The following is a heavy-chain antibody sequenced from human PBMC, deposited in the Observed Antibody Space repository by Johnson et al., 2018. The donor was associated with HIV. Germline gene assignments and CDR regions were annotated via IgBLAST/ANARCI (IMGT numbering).Heavy chain of an antibody. Sequence: QVQLVESGGAVVQPGRSLRLSCVASGFTFSSYAMHWVRQAPGKGLDWVALIAYDGSNKYFADSVTCRFAISSDNSKNTLYLQMNSLRADDTAVYYCALGIQLWFASEGDAFDIWGQGTMVTVSS. CDR2: IAYDGSNK. CDR3: ALGIQLWFASEGDAFDI. D-gene: IGHD5-18*01. V-gene: IGHV3-30*09. J-gene: IGHJ3*02. CDR1: GFTFSSYA.